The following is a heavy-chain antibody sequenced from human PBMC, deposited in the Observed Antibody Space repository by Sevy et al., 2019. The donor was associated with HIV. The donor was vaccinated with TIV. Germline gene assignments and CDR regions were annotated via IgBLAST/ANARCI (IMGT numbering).Heavy chain of an antibody. D-gene: IGHD2-15*01. Sequence: ASVKVSCKVSGYRLIEVSMHWVRQAPGKGLEWMGHLDPEDGETIYAQNFQGRVTMTDDTSTDTAYMEVSSLRSKDTAVYYCAADRGEDYCSGNSCQRHYYYGLDVWGQGTTVTVSS. CDR1: GYRLIEVS. J-gene: IGHJ6*02. CDR2: LDPEDGET. CDR3: AADRGEDYCSGNSCQRHYYYGLDV. V-gene: IGHV1-24*01.